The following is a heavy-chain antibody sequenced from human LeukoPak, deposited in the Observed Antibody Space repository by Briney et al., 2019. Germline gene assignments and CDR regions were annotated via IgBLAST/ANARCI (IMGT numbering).Heavy chain of an antibody. Sequence: GGSLRLSCAASGFTFSSYGMHRVRQAPGKGLEWVAFIRYDGSNKYYADSVKGRFTISRDNSKNTLYLQMNSLRAEDTAVYYCAKDHDMDPYYFDYWGQGTLVTVSS. CDR3: AKDHDMDPYYFDY. CDR1: GFTFSSYG. CDR2: IRYDGSNK. J-gene: IGHJ4*02. D-gene: IGHD3-9*01. V-gene: IGHV3-30*02.